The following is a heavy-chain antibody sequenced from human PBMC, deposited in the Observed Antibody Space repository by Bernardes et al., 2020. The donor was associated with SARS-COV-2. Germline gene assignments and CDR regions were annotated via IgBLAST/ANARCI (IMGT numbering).Heavy chain of an antibody. CDR3: ARAPITMVRGIELNY. J-gene: IGHJ4*02. V-gene: IGHV3-64*02. Sequence: GGSLRLSCVGSGFTFNTYAMYWVRQAPGKGLEYVSAISYNGGSAYYADSVKGRFTISRDNSKNTLFLQMRSLRVEDKAVYYCARAPITMVRGIELNYWGQGTLVTVSS. CDR2: ISYNGGSA. D-gene: IGHD3-10*01. CDR1: GFTFNTYA.